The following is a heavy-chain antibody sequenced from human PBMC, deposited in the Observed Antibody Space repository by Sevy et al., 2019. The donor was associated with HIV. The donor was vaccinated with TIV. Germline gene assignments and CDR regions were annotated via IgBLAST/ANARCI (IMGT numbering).Heavy chain of an antibody. D-gene: IGHD3-22*01. CDR1: GFTFSSNW. V-gene: IGHV3-7*01. J-gene: IGHJ4*02. CDR2: VKQDMSEK. Sequence: GGSLRLSCAASGFTFSSNWMTWVRQAPGKGLERVANVKQDMSEKYYADSVKGRFTISRDNAKNSLFLQMNSLSAEDTAVYYCARAQQITMLVVIGGLYFDLWGQGTLVTVSS. CDR3: ARAQQITMLVVIGGLYFDL.